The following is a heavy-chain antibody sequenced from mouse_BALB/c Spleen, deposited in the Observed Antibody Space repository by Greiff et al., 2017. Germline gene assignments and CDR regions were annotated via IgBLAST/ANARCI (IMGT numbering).Heavy chain of an antibody. Sequence: EVNVVESGGGLVQPGGSLRLSCATSGFTFTDYYMSWVRQPPGKALEWLGFIRNKANGYTTEYSASVKGRFTISRDNSQSILYLQMNTLRAEDSATYYCARPASPHYYAMDYWGQGTSVTVSS. V-gene: IGHV7-3*02. D-gene: IGHD6-1*01. J-gene: IGHJ4*01. CDR1: GFTFTDYY. CDR3: ARPASPHYYAMDY. CDR2: IRNKANGYTT.